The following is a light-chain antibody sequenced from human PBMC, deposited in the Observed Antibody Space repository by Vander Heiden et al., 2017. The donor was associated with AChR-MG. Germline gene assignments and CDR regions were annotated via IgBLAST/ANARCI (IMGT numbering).Light chain of an antibody. V-gene: IGLV1-44*01. Sequence: QSVLTQPPSASGTPGQRATISSAGSRSNIGSNAVNWYQQIPGTAPKLLIYSNDQRPSGVPDRFSGSKSGTSASLAISGLQSDDEADYYCAAWDDSLNGPVFGGGTKLTVL. CDR1: RSNIGSNA. CDR3: AAWDDSLNGPV. J-gene: IGLJ2*01. CDR2: SND.